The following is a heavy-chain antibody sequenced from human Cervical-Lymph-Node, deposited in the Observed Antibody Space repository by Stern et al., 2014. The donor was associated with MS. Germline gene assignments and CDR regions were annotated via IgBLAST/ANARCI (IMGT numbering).Heavy chain of an antibody. CDR1: GFTFSSYG. CDR2: IWYDGSNK. J-gene: IGHJ4*02. Sequence: VQLVESGGGVVQPGRSLRLSCAASGFTFSSYGMHWVRQAQGKGLEWVAVIWYDGSNKYYADSVKGRFTISRDNSKNTLYLQMNSLRAEDTAVYYCARDMMAAGSPGGYWGQGTLVTVSS. V-gene: IGHV3-33*01. CDR3: ARDMMAAGSPGGY. D-gene: IGHD6-13*01.